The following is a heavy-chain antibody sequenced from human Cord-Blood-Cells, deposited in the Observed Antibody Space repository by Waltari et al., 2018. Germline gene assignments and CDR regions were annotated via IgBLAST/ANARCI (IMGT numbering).Heavy chain of an antibody. V-gene: IGHV3-33*01. CDR1: GFTFSSYG. Sequence: QVQLVESGGGVVQPGRSLRLSCAASGFTFSSYGMHWVRQAPGKGVEWVAVIWYDGSNKYYADSVKGRFTISRDNSKNTLYLQMNSLRAEDTAVYYCARDANYYDSSGFLYWGQGTLVTVSS. CDR2: IWYDGSNK. CDR3: ARDANYYDSSGFLY. J-gene: IGHJ4*02. D-gene: IGHD3-22*01.